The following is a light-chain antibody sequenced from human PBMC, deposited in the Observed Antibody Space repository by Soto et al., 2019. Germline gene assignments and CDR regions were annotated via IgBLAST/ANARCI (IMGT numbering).Light chain of an antibody. V-gene: IGKV3-20*01. J-gene: IGKJ1*01. CDR2: DAS. CDR1: QIVSNSY. CDR3: QQYGSSPLT. Sequence: ETVLTQSPGTLSLSPGERATLSCRASQIVSNSYLAWYQQKPGQAPRLLMYDASSRVTGIPDRVSGSGSGTDFTLTISRLEPEDFAVYYCQQYGSSPLTFGQGTKV.